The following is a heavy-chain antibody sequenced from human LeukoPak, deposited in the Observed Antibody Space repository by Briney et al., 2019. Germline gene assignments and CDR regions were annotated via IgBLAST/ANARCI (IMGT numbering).Heavy chain of an antibody. CDR2: IYHSGST. V-gene: IGHV4-39*07. D-gene: IGHD3-9*01. Sequence: SETLSLTCTVSGGSISSSSYYWGWIRQPPGKGLEWIGSIYHSGSTYYNPSLKSRVTISVDTSKNQFSLKLSSVTAEDTAVYYCATIFYDILTGYYNGNWFDPWGQGTLVTVSS. CDR3: ATIFYDILTGYYNGNWFDP. J-gene: IGHJ5*02. CDR1: GGSISSSSYY.